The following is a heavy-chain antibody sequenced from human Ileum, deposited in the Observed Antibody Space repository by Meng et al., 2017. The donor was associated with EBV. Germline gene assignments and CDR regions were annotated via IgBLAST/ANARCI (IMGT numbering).Heavy chain of an antibody. CDR3: AGGRAGYGGYKT. V-gene: IGHV4-61*03. Sequence: QVHLLEAGPGLVKPSETLSLNFPVYSGAVSSGDYHWSWSRQPPGKGLEWIGYILSGSTNYDPSLTNRVTISVDTSKNHFSLKLTSVTAADTAVYYCAGGRAGYGGYKTWGQGTLVTVSS. CDR2: ILSGST. J-gene: IGHJ4*02. CDR1: SGAVSSGDYH. D-gene: IGHD5-12*01.